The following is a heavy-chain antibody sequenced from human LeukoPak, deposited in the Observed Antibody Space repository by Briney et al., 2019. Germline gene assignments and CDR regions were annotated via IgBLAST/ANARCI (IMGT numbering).Heavy chain of an antibody. CDR2: ISGSGGST. J-gene: IGHJ4*02. CDR3: AKTLHGYSSSQPKIYYFDY. Sequence: GGSLRLSCAASGFTFSSYAMSWVRQAPGKGLEWVSAISGSGGSTYYADSVKGRFTISRDNSKNTLYLQMNSLRAEDTAVYYCAKTLHGYSSSQPKIYYFDYCGQGTLVTVSS. D-gene: IGHD6-13*01. CDR1: GFTFSSYA. V-gene: IGHV3-23*01.